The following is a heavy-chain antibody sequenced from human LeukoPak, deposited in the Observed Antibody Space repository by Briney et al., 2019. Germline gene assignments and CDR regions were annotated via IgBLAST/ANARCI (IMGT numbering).Heavy chain of an antibody. CDR1: GGTFSRYA. D-gene: IGHD5-12*01. J-gene: IGHJ4*02. V-gene: IGHV1-69*01. CDR3: ARAYSGYDFFDY. CDR2: IIPIFGTA. Sequence: ASVKVSCKASGGTFSRYAISWVRQAPGQGLEWMGGIIPIFGTANYAQKFQGRVTITADESTSTAYMEVSSLRSEDTGVYYCARAYSGYDFFDYWGQGILVTVSS.